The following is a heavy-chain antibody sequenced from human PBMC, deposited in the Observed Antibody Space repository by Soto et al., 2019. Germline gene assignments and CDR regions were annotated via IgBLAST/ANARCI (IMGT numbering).Heavy chain of an antibody. CDR3: AREQYSSSADWFDP. Sequence: PGGSLRLSCAASGFTFSSYSMNWVRQAPGKGLAWVSSISGSSTYIYYADSVKGRFAISRDNARNSLYLQMNSLRAEDTAVYYCAREQYSSSADWFDPWGQGTLVTVSS. J-gene: IGHJ5*02. CDR1: GFTFSSYS. V-gene: IGHV3-21*01. CDR2: ISGSSTYI. D-gene: IGHD6-6*01.